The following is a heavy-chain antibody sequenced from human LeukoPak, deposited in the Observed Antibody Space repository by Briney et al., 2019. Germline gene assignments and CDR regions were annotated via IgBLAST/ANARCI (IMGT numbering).Heavy chain of an antibody. Sequence: GESLKISCKGSGYSFTSYCIGSVRQMPRKSLEWRRIIYPGDSDTRYSPSFQGQVTISADKSISTAYLQWSSLKASDTAMYYCARHWYSGYGYYYYYYMDVWGKGTTVTVSS. CDR3: ARHWYSGYGYYYYYYMDV. V-gene: IGHV5-51*01. J-gene: IGHJ6*03. D-gene: IGHD5-12*01. CDR2: IYPGDSDT. CDR1: GYSFTSYC.